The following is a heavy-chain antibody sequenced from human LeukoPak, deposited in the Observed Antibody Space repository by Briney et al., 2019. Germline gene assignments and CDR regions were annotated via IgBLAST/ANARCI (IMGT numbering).Heavy chain of an antibody. D-gene: IGHD4-23*01. Sequence: LETLSLTCTVSGGSISSYYWSWIRQPPGEGLEWIGYIYYSGSTNYNPSLKSRVTISVDTSKNQFSLKLSSVTAADTAVYYCARLDYGGNSDWGQGTLVTVSS. CDR2: IYYSGST. J-gene: IGHJ4*02. CDR1: GGSISSYY. V-gene: IGHV4-59*08. CDR3: ARLDYGGNSD.